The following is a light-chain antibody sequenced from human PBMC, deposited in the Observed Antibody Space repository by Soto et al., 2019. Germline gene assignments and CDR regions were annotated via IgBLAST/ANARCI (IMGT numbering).Light chain of an antibody. V-gene: IGKV3-20*01. Sequence: EIVLTQSPGTLSLSPGERATLSCRASQSVSGSFSAWYQQKPGQAPRLLIYGASRRATGIPDRFSGSGAGTDFTFTISRLEPEDFAVYFCQHYDTSPWTFGQGTKVEIK. J-gene: IGKJ1*01. CDR2: GAS. CDR3: QHYDTSPWT. CDR1: QSVSGSF.